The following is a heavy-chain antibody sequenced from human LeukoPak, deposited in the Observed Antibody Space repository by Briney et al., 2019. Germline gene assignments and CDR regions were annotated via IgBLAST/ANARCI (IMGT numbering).Heavy chain of an antibody. J-gene: IGHJ5*02. V-gene: IGHV4-59*01. CDR1: GGSISGYF. Sequence: SETLSLTCTVSGGSISGYFWSWIRQPAGKGLEWIGYIYYSGSTNYNPSLKSRVTISVDTSKNQFSLKLSSVTAADTAVYYCAKCSKWLRNNWFDPWGQGTLVTVSS. CDR3: AKCSKWLRNNWFDP. D-gene: IGHD5-12*01. CDR2: IYYSGST.